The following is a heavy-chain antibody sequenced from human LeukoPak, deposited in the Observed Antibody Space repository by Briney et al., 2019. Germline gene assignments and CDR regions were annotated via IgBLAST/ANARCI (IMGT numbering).Heavy chain of an antibody. CDR3: TRGDGSGSF. Sequence: PGGSLRLSCAASGFTFGDYAMSWVRQAPGKGLEWVGFIRSKAYGGTTEYAASVKGRFTISRDDSKSIAYLQIHSLKTEDTAVYYCTRGDGSGSFWGQGTLVTVSS. CDR1: GFTFGDYA. V-gene: IGHV3-49*04. J-gene: IGHJ4*02. CDR2: IRSKAYGGTT. D-gene: IGHD3-10*01.